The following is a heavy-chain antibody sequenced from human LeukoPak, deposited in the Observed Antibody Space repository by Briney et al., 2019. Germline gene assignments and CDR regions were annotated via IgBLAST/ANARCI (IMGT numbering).Heavy chain of an antibody. D-gene: IGHD2-8*01. CDR2: ISWNCGNT. CDR3: AREGIYCVNGVCYLDY. CDR1: GFKFDDYG. V-gene: IGHV3-20*04. Sequence: GGSLRLSCAASGFKFDDYGMSWVRQAPGKGLEWVSGISWNCGNTGYADSVKGRFTISRDNAKNSLFLQVNSLRADDTAFYYCAREGIYCVNGVCYLDYWGQGTLVTVSS. J-gene: IGHJ4*02.